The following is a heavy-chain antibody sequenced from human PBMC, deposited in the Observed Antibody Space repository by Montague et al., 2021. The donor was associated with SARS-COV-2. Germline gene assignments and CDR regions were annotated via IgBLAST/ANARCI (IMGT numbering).Heavy chain of an antibody. CDR3: ARAQQLVLSWAGKGFDY. J-gene: IGHJ4*02. D-gene: IGHD6-13*01. V-gene: IGHV3-30*04. CDR1: GFTLSSYA. CDR2: ISYDGSNQ. Sequence: SLRLSCSASGFTLSSYALHWVRQAPGKGLEWVAVISYDGSNQYYLDSXXGLFTISRDNSKNTLYLQMNSLRAEDTAVYYCARAQQLVLSWAGKGFDYWGQGTLVTVSS.